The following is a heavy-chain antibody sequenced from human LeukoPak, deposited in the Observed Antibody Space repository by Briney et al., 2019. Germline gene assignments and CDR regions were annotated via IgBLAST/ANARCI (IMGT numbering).Heavy chain of an antibody. Sequence: SETLSLTCTVSGGSISSSSYYWGWIRQPPEKGLEWIGSIYYSGSTYYNPSLKSRVTISVDTSKNQFSLKLSSVTAADTAVYYCARGGIVVALYGMDVWGQGTTVTVSS. D-gene: IGHD3-22*01. V-gene: IGHV4-39*01. CDR1: GGSISSSSYY. J-gene: IGHJ6*02. CDR3: ARGGIVVALYGMDV. CDR2: IYYSGST.